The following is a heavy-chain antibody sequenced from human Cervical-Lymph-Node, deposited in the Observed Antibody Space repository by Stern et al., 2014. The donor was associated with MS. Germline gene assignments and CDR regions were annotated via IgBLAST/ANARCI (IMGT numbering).Heavy chain of an antibody. CDR2: IYLDDQK. Sequence: ITLKESGPALVKPTQTLTLTCTFSGFSLSTSGLGVGWIRQPPGEALEWLAYIYLDDQKRYSPSLKSRLTITKDASKNQVVLTLTNVDPVDTATYYCAHRTAGPFDYWGQGTLVTVSS. V-gene: IGHV2-5*02. CDR1: GFSLSTSGLG. CDR3: AHRTAGPFDY. J-gene: IGHJ4*02.